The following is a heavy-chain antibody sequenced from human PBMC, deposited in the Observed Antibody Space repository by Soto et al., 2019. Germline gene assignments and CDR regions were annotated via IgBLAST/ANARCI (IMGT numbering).Heavy chain of an antibody. CDR2: ISGRSYGT. J-gene: IGHJ4*02. V-gene: IGHV3-23*01. CDR1: GFTFNNYV. Sequence: PGGSLRLSCVASGFTFNNYVMNWVRQAPGKGLEWVSFISGRSYGTYYADSVKGRFTISRDNSKNTLYLQMNSLRAEDAAIYYCAKGISGDYGPFDYWGKGTLVTVSS. CDR3: AKGISGDYGPFDY. D-gene: IGHD4-17*01.